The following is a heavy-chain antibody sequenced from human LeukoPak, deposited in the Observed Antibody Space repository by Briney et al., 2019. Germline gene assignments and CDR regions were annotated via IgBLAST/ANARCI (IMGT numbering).Heavy chain of an antibody. D-gene: IGHD3-10*01. CDR2: INHSGST. V-gene: IGHV4-34*01. CDR3: ASGGVMVRESGTNPYYSDY. J-gene: IGHJ4*02. CDR1: GGSFSGYY. Sequence: SETLSLTCAVYGGSFSGYYWSWIRQPPGKGLEWIGEINHSGSTNYNPSLKSRVTISVDTAKKQFSLKLRSVTAADTAVYYCASGGVMVRESGTNPYYSDYWGQGTLVTVSS.